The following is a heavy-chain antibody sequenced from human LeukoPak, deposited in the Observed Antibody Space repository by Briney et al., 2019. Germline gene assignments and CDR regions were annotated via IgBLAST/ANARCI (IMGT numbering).Heavy chain of an antibody. CDR2: IYYGGST. D-gene: IGHD7-27*01. Sequence: PSETLSLTCSVSGGSISGSTYYWGWIRQPPGKGLEWIGSIYYGGSTSPNPSLKSRVTISVDTSKNQFSLHLTSVTAADTAVYYCARRGANWAVLEYWGQGTLVTVSS. J-gene: IGHJ4*02. V-gene: IGHV4-39*01. CDR3: ARRGANWAVLEY. CDR1: GGSISGSTYY.